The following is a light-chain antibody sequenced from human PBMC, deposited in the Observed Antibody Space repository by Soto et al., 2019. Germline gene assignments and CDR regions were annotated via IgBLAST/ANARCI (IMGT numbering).Light chain of an antibody. Sequence: QSVLTQPPSASVTPGQRVTSSCSGSNSNIGSNTVNWYQQFPGAAPKLLVYSSNLRPSGVPDRFSGSKSGTSASLAISGLQSEDESDYYCAAWDGGLNGVVFGGGTQLTVL. CDR2: SSN. CDR1: NSNIGSNT. J-gene: IGLJ3*02. V-gene: IGLV1-44*01. CDR3: AAWDGGLNGVV.